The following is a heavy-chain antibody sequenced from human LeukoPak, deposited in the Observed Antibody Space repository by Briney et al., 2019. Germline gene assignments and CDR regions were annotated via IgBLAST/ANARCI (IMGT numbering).Heavy chain of an antibody. CDR1: GLTFSEYA. CDR3: AKDSSVPYGITD. J-gene: IGHJ4*02. Sequence: GGSLRLSCAASGLTFSEYAMSWVRQVPGMGLEWVSTIGVSGGSTNYADSVKGRFTISRDNSKNTLSLQMNSLRAEDTALYYCAKDSSVPYGITDWGQGTLVTVSS. V-gene: IGHV3-23*01. D-gene: IGHD4-17*01. CDR2: IGVSGGST.